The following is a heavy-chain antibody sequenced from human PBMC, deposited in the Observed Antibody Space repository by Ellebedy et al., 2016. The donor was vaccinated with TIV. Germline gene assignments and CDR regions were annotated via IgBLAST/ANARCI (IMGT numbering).Heavy chain of an antibody. Sequence: GGSLRLXXAASGFTFDDYAMHWVRQAPGKGLEWVSLISWDGGSTYYADSVKGRFTISRDNSKNSLYLQMNSLRAEDTALYYCAKGIVVDTYYYYYGMDVWGQGTTVTVSS. D-gene: IGHD2-2*01. CDR1: GFTFDDYA. J-gene: IGHJ6*02. CDR3: AKGIVVDTYYYYYGMDV. V-gene: IGHV3-43D*03. CDR2: ISWDGGST.